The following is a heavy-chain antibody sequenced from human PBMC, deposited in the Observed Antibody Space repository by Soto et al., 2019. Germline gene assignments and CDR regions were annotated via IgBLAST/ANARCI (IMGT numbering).Heavy chain of an antibody. CDR3: ARRAETNGWNGFGADKYYFDF. CDR2: MNPNTGNS. V-gene: IGHV1-8*01. D-gene: IGHD1-1*01. Sequence: ASVKVSCKASGYTFTSYDIYWVRQATGQGLEWMGWMNPNTGNSAYAHKFQGRVTMTSDTSISTAHMELSSLRSEDTAVYYCARRAETNGWNGFGADKYYFDFWGHGTLVTVSS. J-gene: IGHJ4*01. CDR1: GYTFTSYD.